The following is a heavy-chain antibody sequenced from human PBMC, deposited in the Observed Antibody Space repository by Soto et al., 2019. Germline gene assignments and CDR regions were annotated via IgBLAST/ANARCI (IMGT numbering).Heavy chain of an antibody. V-gene: IGHV5-51*01. CDR2: IYPGDSDT. CDR3: ARAVVVPAPLGYYYYYYGMDV. D-gene: IGHD2-2*01. CDR1: GYSFTSYW. J-gene: IGHJ6*02. Sequence: GESLKISCKGSGYSFTSYWIGWVRQMPGKGLEWMGIIYPGDSDTRYSPSFQGQVTISADKSISTDYLQWSSLKASDTAMYYCARAVVVPAPLGYYYYYYGMDVWGQGTTVTVSS.